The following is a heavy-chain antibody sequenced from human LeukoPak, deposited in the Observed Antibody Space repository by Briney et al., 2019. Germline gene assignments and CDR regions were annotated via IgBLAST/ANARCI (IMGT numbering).Heavy chain of an antibody. J-gene: IGHJ4*02. V-gene: IGHV1-69*04. CDR3: ARDHGGYYDILTGYYKVRYFDY. CDR1: GGTFSSYA. D-gene: IGHD3-9*01. CDR2: IIPILGIA. Sequence: GASVNVSCKASGGTFSSYAISWVRQAPGQGLEWMGRIIPILGIANYAQKFQGRVTITADKSTSTAYMELSSLRSEDTAVYYCARDHGGYYDILTGYYKVRYFDYWGQGTLVTVSS.